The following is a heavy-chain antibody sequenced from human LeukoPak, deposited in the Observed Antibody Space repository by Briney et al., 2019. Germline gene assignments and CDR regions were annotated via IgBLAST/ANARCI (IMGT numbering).Heavy chain of an antibody. CDR1: GGSFSGYF. D-gene: IGHD2-15*01. Sequence: PSETLSLTCAIYGGSFSGYFGSWVRQAPGKGLEWVSTVSGSGGSTSYANSVNGRFTISRDNAKNSLYLQTNSLRVENTTAYDCARDYFSRAAVLGYFDLRGRGTLVTASS. V-gene: IGHV3-11*01. CDR2: VSGSGGST. CDR3: ARDYFSRAAVLGYFDL. J-gene: IGHJ2*01.